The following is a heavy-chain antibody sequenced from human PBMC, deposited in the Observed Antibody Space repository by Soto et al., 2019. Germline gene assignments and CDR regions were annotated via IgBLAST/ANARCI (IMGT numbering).Heavy chain of an antibody. CDR3: ARRPYYYDSSAYWFDP. D-gene: IGHD3-22*01. V-gene: IGHV1-69*13. CDR2: FIPIFGTA. CDR1: GGTFSSYA. Sequence: SVKVSCKASGGTFSSYAISWVRQAPGQGLEWMGGFIPIFGTANYAQKFQGRVTITADESTSTAYMELSSLRSEDTAVYYCARRPYYYDSSAYWFDPWGQGTLVTVSS. J-gene: IGHJ5*02.